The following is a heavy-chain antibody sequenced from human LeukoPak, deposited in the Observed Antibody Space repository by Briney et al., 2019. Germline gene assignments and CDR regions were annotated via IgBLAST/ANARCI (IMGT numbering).Heavy chain of an antibody. J-gene: IGHJ3*02. D-gene: IGHD6-19*01. CDR1: GYTFTSYG. CDR2: ISAYNGNT. CDR3: ARPTRAGAFDI. Sequence: ASVKVSCKASGYTFTSYGISWVRQAPGQGLEWMGWISAYNGNTNYAQKLQGRVTMTTDTSTSTAYVELRSLRSDDTAVYYCARPTRAGAFDIWGQGTMVTVSS. V-gene: IGHV1-18*01.